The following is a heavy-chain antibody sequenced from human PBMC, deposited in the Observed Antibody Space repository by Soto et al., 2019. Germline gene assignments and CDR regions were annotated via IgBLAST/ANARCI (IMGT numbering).Heavy chain of an antibody. J-gene: IGHJ6*02. CDR1: GGTFSSYA. CDR3: ARVGRQLVQGDEYYYCGMDV. V-gene: IGHV1-69*01. CDR2: IIPIFGTA. D-gene: IGHD6-6*01. Sequence: QVQLVQSGAEVKKPGSSVKVSCKASGGTFSSYAISWVRQAPGQGLEWMGGIIPIFGTANYAQKFQGRVTITADESTSTAYMELSSLRSEDTAVYYCARVGRQLVQGDEYYYCGMDVWGQGTTVTVSS.